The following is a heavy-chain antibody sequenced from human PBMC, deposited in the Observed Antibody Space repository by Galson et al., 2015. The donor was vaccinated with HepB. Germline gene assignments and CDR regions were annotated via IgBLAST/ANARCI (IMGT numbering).Heavy chain of an antibody. V-gene: IGHV3-30*03. CDR2: VLYDGTYK. CDR3: CRDLITITATGEH. J-gene: IGHJ4*02. Sequence: SLRLSCAASGFTFSAYAMHWVRQAPGKGLEWVAAVLYDGTYKYYADSVKGRFTISRDNSKNTLYLQMNSLTTEDTAVYYCCRDLITITATGEHWGQGTLVTVSS. CDR1: GFTFSAYA. D-gene: IGHD3-16*01.